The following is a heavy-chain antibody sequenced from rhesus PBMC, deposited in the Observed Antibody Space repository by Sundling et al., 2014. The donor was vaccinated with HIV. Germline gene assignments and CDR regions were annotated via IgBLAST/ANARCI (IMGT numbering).Heavy chain of an antibody. J-gene: IGHJ4*01. D-gene: IGHD6-37*01. CDR1: GGSISSGYYY. Sequence: QLQLQESGPGLVKPSETLSLTCAISGGSISSGYYYWSWIRQPPGRGLDWIGSIFGSGGSTDYNPSLKSRVSISTDTSKKQFSLKLNSVTAADTAVYYCTKGVATLDYWGQGVLVTVSS. CDR2: IFGSGGST. V-gene: IGHV4-173*01. CDR3: TKGVATLDY.